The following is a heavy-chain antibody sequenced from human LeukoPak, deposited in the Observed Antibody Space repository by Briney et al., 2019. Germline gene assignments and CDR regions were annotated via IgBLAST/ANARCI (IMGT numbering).Heavy chain of an antibody. V-gene: IGHV3-74*01. CDR3: ATGNYYDSRGYYTFGH. D-gene: IGHD3-22*01. CDR2: INGDGTIT. Sequence: GGSLRLSCAASEFTFDKYWMHWARQAPGKGLVWVSRINGDGTITSYADSVKGAFIISRDNAKNTLYLQVSSLRAEDTAVYYCATGNYYDSRGYYTFGHWGQGTLVTVSS. CDR1: EFTFDKYW. J-gene: IGHJ4*02.